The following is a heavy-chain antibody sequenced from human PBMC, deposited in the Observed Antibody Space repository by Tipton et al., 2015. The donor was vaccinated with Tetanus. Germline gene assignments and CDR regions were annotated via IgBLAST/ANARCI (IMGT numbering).Heavy chain of an antibody. D-gene: IGHD3-3*01. Sequence: TLSLTCSVSGASIRSYYWNWIRQVPGKGLEWLAYISNSGRTNSNYDLKSRITISQDTSKNQFSLSLTSVTAADTAVYYCARANYNFAKKGPFDSWGQGTQVIVSS. V-gene: IGHV4-59*01. CDR1: GASIRSYY. CDR2: ISNSGRT. J-gene: IGHJ4*02. CDR3: ARANYNFAKKGPFDS.